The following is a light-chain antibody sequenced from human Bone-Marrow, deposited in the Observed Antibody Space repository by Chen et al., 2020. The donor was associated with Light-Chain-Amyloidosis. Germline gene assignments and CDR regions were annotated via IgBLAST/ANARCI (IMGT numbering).Light chain of an antibody. V-gene: IGKV3-20*01. CDR3: QQYGSSLMYT. Sequence: EIVLTQSPGTLSLYPGERATLSCRASQSVSSSYLALYQQKPGQAPRLLIYGASSRATGIPDRFSGSGSGTDFTLTISRLEPEDFAVYYCQQYGSSLMYTFGQGTKLEIK. CDR1: QSVSSSY. J-gene: IGKJ2*01. CDR2: GAS.